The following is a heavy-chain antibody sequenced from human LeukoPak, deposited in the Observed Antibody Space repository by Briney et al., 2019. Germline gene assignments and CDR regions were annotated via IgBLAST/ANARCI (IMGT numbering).Heavy chain of an antibody. CDR3: AREGGSSWYSRDYYYIDV. CDR1: GGSFSGYY. Sequence: PSETLSLTCAVYGGSFSGYYWSWIRQPPGKGLEWIGEINHSGSTNYNPSLKSRVTISVDTSENQFSLKLSSVTAADTAVYYCAREGGSSWYSRDYYYIDVWGKGTTVTVSS. CDR2: INHSGST. D-gene: IGHD6-13*01. J-gene: IGHJ6*03. V-gene: IGHV4-34*01.